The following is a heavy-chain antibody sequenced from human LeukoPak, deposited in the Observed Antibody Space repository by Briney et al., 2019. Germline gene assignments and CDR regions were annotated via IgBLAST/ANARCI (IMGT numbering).Heavy chain of an antibody. J-gene: IGHJ4*02. Sequence: GGSLRLSCAASGFTVSSNYMSWVRQAPGKGLEWVSAISGSGGSTYYADSVKGRFTISRDNSKNTLYLQMNSLRAEDTAVYYCAKSPKGGITMVRGDYWGQGTLVTVSS. V-gene: IGHV3-23*01. CDR1: GFTVSSNY. CDR2: ISGSGGST. D-gene: IGHD3-10*01. CDR3: AKSPKGGITMVRGDY.